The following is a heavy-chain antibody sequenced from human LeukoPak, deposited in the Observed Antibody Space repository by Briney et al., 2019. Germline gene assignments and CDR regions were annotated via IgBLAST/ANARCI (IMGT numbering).Heavy chain of an antibody. CDR2: FGAGGAT. CDR3: ARGGWSHNNRYFDL. V-gene: IGHV3-13*04. D-gene: IGHD6-19*01. J-gene: IGHJ2*01. Sequence: GGSLRLSCVASGFTFSSYDMHWVRQAAGGGLEWVSAFGAGGATYYPGSVKGRFTISRDDAKNFLYLQMHSLRAGDTAVYYCARGGWSHNNRYFDLWGRGTLVTVSS. CDR1: GFTFSSYD.